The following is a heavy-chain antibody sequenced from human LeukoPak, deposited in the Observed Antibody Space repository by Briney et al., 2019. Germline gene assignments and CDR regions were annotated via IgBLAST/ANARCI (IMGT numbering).Heavy chain of an antibody. Sequence: GGSLRLSCAASGFTFSSYSMNWVRQAPGKGLEWVSYISSSSSTIYYADSVKGRFTISRDNAKNSLYLQMNSPRAEDTAVYYCASTGDYYDSSGFAWGQGTLVTVSS. D-gene: IGHD3-22*01. J-gene: IGHJ4*02. CDR2: ISSSSSTI. V-gene: IGHV3-48*01. CDR1: GFTFSSYS. CDR3: ASTGDYYDSSGFA.